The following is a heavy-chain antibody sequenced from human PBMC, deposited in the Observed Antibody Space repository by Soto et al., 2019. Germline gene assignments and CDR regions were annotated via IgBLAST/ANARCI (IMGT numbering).Heavy chain of an antibody. J-gene: IGHJ4*02. Sequence: KVSCKASGGTFSSYTISWVRQAPGQGLEWMGRIIPILGIANYAQKFQGRVTITADKSTSTAYMELSSLRSEDTAVYYCAREKPPYYFDYWGQGTLVTVSS. CDR2: IIPILGIA. V-gene: IGHV1-69*04. CDR1: GGTFSSYT. CDR3: AREKPPYYFDY.